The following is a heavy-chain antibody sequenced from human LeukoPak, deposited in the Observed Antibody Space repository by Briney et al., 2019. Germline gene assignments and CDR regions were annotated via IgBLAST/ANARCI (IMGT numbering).Heavy chain of an antibody. D-gene: IGHD2-8*01. J-gene: IGHJ4*02. CDR2: INQDVSRI. CDR3: ARLKDDVTKFDY. V-gene: IGHV3-7*01. Sequence: GGSLRLSCAVSGFSFSRYWMAWVRQAPGKGLEWVASINQDVSRIHYADSVKGRFTISRDNAKSSLFLQMTSLRVEDTAVYYCARLKDDVTKFDYWGQGTLVTVSS. CDR1: GFSFSRYW.